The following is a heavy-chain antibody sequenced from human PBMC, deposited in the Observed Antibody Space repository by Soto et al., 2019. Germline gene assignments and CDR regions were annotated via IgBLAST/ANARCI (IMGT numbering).Heavy chain of an antibody. CDR3: ATHTSSWADSSSYYFDS. V-gene: IGHV4-59*01. J-gene: IGHJ4*02. Sequence: ETLSLTFTVSGGSISNYYWSWIRQPPGKGLEWIGYIHYSGSTNYNPSLKSRVTMSLDTSKNQLSLKLSSVTAADTAVYYCATHTSSWADSSSYYFDSWGQGTLVTVSS. D-gene: IGHD6-13*01. CDR1: GGSISNYY. CDR2: IHYSGST.